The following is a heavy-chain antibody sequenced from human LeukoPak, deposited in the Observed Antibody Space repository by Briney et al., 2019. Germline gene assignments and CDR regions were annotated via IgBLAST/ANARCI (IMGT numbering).Heavy chain of an antibody. CDR1: GFTFSSYA. J-gene: IGHJ6*02. CDR3: AKGAPPGGIYYYGMDV. Sequence: GGSLRLSCAASGFTFSSYAMSWVRQAPGKGLEWVSAISGSGGSTYYADSVKGRFTISRDNSKNTLYLQMNSLRAEDTAVYYCAKGAPPGGIYYYGMDVWGQGTTVTVSS. D-gene: IGHD1-14*01. CDR2: ISGSGGST. V-gene: IGHV3-23*01.